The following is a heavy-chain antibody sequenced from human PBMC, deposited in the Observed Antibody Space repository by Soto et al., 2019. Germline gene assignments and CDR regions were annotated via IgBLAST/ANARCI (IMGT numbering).Heavy chain of an antibody. CDR3: AKDGKVRWELTGAIDY. CDR2: ISYDGSNK. J-gene: IGHJ4*02. D-gene: IGHD1-26*01. CDR1: GFTFSSYG. V-gene: IGHV3-30*18. Sequence: QVQLVESGGGVVQPGRSLRLSCATSGFTFSSYGMHWVRQAPGKGLEWVAVISYDGSNKYYADSVKGRFTISRDNSKNTLYLKMNSLRAEDTAVYYCAKDGKVRWELTGAIDYWGQGTLVTVSS.